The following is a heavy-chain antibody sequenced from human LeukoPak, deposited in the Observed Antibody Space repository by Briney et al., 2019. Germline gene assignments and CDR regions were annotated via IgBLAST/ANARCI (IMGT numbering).Heavy chain of an antibody. J-gene: IGHJ4*02. V-gene: IGHV3-30*02. CDR1: GFTLTSYG. D-gene: IGHD2-15*01. CDR2: IRYDGGSK. Sequence: GGSLRLSCAASGFTLTSYGMHWVRQAPGKGLEWVAFIRYDGGSKHYADSVKGRFTISRGNSKNTLYLQMNSLRAEDTAFYYCAREGSGYDYWGQGTLVTVSS. CDR3: AREGSGYDY.